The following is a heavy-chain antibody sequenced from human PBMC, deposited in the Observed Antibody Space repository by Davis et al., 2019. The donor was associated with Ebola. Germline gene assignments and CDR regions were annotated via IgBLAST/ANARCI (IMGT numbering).Heavy chain of an antibody. J-gene: IGHJ6*02. V-gene: IGHV3-48*02. CDR2: ISSSSSTI. CDR1: GFTFSSYA. D-gene: IGHD6-13*01. CDR3: ARGLGQQLPYGMDV. Sequence: GGSLRLSCAASGFTFSSYAMNWVRQAPGKGLEWVSYISSSSSTIYYADSVKGRFTISRDNAKNSLYLQMNSLRDEDTAVYYCARGLGQQLPYGMDVWGQGTTVTVSS.